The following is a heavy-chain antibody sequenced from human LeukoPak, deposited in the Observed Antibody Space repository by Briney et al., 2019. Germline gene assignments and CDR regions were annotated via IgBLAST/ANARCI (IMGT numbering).Heavy chain of an antibody. Sequence: GGSLRLSCAASGFTFSSYAMHWVRQAPGKGLEWVAVISYDGSNKYYADSVKGRFTISRDNSKNTLYLQMNSLRAEDTAVYYCAREFRPRFYYYYGMDVWGQGTTVTVSS. CDR1: GFTFSSYA. D-gene: IGHD3-3*01. CDR3: AREFRPRFYYYYGMDV. CDR2: ISYDGSNK. V-gene: IGHV3-30-3*01. J-gene: IGHJ6*02.